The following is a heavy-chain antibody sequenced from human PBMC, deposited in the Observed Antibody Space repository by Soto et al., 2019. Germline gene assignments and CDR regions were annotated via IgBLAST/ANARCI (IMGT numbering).Heavy chain of an antibody. CDR2: ISAYNGNT. CDR3: ARVGYCSSTSCYSMFGWFDP. CDR1: GYTFTSYG. D-gene: IGHD2-2*01. V-gene: IGHV1-18*01. Sequence: QVQLVQSGAEVKKPGASVKVSCKASGYTFTSYGISWVRQAPGQGLEWMGWISAYNGNTNYAQKLQGRVTMTTDTSTSTAYMELRSLRSDDTAVYYCARVGYCSSTSCYSMFGWFDPWGQGTLVTVSS. J-gene: IGHJ5*02.